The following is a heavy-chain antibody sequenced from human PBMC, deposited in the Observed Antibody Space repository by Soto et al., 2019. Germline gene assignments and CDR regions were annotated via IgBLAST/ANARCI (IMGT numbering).Heavy chain of an antibody. CDR1: RFSLSTSGMC. CDR2: IDLDDDK. D-gene: IGHD3-10*01. CDR3: ARTARYMVRRVLCLMSHHSYCLDV. J-gene: IGHJ6*02. V-gene: IGHV2-70*01. Sequence: SGPTVVKPTQTLTLTCTFARFSLSTSGMCVSWIRQPPGEALEWLALIDLDDDKYYSTSPKTRLTISKDTSKNQVVLTMTNMDPVETATYYCARTARYMVRRVLCLMSHHSYCLDVWGQGTTVTVSS.